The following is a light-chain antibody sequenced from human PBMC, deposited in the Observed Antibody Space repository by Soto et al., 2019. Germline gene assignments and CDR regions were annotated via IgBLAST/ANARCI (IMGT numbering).Light chain of an antibody. CDR3: QSYDSSLSGVV. CDR1: SSNIGAGYD. CDR2: GNS. V-gene: IGLV1-40*01. J-gene: IGLJ2*01. Sequence: QLVLTQPPSVSGAPGQRVTISCTGSSSNIGAGYDVHWYQQLPGTAPKLLIYGNSNRPSGVPDRFSGSKSGTSASLAITGLQAEDEADYYCQSYDSSLSGVVFGGGTKLT.